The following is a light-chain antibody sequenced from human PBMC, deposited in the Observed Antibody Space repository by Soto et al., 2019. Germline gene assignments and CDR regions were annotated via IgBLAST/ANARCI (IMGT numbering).Light chain of an antibody. J-gene: IGLJ2*01. CDR3: QSYDSSLSGL. CDR2: GNS. CDR1: SSNIGAGYD. Sequence: QSVLTQPPSVSGAPGQRVTISCTGSSSNIGAGYDVRWYQQLPGTAPKLLIYGNSNRPSGVPDRFSGSKSGTSASLATTGLQAEDEADYYCQSYDSSLSGLFGGGTKVTVL. V-gene: IGLV1-40*01.